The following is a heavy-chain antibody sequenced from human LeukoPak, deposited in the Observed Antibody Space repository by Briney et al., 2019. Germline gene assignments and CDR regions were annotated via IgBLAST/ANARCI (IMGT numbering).Heavy chain of an antibody. D-gene: IGHD6-13*01. CDR3: AKEGSSWSTFDY. Sequence: GGSLRLSCATSGFTFNDYAMYWVRQAPGKGLEWVSGISWNSRSIAYADSVKGRFTISRDNAKNSLYLQMNSLRVEDMALYYCAKEGSSWSTFDYWGQGTLVTVSS. V-gene: IGHV3-9*03. CDR2: ISWNSRSI. CDR1: GFTFNDYA. J-gene: IGHJ4*02.